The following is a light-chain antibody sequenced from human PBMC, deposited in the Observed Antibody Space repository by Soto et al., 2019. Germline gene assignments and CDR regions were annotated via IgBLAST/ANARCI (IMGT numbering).Light chain of an antibody. CDR1: QSVSSSY. V-gene: IGKV3-20*01. Sequence: EIVLTQSPGTLSLSPGERATLSCRASQSVSSSYLAWYQQKPGQAPRLLIYGASSRATGIPDRFSGSGSGTDFTLTISRLEPEDFAVYYCQQYGSSPYTFGQGPKLRSN. CDR2: GAS. CDR3: QQYGSSPYT. J-gene: IGKJ2*01.